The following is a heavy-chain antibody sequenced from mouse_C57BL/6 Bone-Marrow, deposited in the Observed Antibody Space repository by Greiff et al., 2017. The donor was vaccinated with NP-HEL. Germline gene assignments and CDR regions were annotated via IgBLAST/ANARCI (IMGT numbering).Heavy chain of an antibody. J-gene: IGHJ1*03. CDR3: ARDTNYSNYWYFDV. CDR1: GYSITSGYY. Sequence: EVKLQESGPGLVKPSQSLSLTCSVTGYSITSGYYWNWIRQFPGNKLEWMGYISYDGSNNYNPSLKNRISITRDTSKNQFFLKLNSVTTEDTATYYCARDTNYSNYWYFDVWGTGTTVTVSS. D-gene: IGHD2-5*01. CDR2: ISYDGSN. V-gene: IGHV3-6*01.